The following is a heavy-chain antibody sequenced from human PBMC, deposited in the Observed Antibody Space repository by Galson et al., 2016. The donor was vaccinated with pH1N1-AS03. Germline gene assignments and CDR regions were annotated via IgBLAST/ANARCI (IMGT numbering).Heavy chain of an antibody. V-gene: IGHV3-15*01. Sequence: SLRLSCAASGFVFDKAWMSWVRQAPGKGLEWLGRIKTTADGGTADYAGPVKDRFIISRDDSQNTVSPQMNGLRSEDTGVYYCLCNFDYWGQGTQITVSS. CDR1: GFVFDKAW. CDR3: LCNFDY. CDR2: IKTTADGGTA. J-gene: IGHJ4*02.